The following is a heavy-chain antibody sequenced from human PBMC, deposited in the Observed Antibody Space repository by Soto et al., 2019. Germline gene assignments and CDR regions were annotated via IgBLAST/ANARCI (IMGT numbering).Heavy chain of an antibody. V-gene: IGHV4-4*02. J-gene: IGHJ4*02. Sequence: QVQLQESGPGLVKPSGTLSLTCAVSGDSISSRNWWTWVRQPPGKGLEWIGEIYHSGSTNYSPTLKSRVTISVDMSKNPFSLKLTSVTAADTAVYYCARGGNVAAAGTIDLDSWGQGTLVTVSS. CDR1: GDSISSRNW. D-gene: IGHD6-13*01. CDR2: IYHSGST. CDR3: ARGGNVAAAGTIDLDS.